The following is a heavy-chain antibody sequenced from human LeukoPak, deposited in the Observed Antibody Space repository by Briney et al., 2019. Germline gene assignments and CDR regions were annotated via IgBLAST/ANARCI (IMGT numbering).Heavy chain of an antibody. J-gene: IGHJ3*02. CDR1: GFTFDDYA. V-gene: IGHV3-9*01. CDR2: ISWNSGSI. D-gene: IGHD5-24*01. CDR3: AKDTVEMATIGDAFDI. Sequence: ALRLSCAASGFTFDDYAMHWVRQAPGKGLEWVSGISWNSGSIGYADSVKGRFTISRDNAKNSLYLQMNSLRAEDTALYYCAKDTVEMATIGDAFDIWGQGTMVTVSS.